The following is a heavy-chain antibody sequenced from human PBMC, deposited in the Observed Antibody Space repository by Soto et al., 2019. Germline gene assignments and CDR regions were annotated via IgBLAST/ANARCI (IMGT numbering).Heavy chain of an antibody. CDR3: AGERGWFDP. CDR2: ISWNSGSI. J-gene: IGHJ5*02. D-gene: IGHD3-10*01. Sequence: EVQLVESGGGLVQPGRSLRLSCAASGFTFDDYAMHWVRQAPGKGLEWVSGISWNSGSIGYADSVKGRFTISRDNAKNSLYLQMNSLRAEDTALYYCAGERGWFDPWGQGTLVTVSS. V-gene: IGHV3-9*01. CDR1: GFTFDDYA.